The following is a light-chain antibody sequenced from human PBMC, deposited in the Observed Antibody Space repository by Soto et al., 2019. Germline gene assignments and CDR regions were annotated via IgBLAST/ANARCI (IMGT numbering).Light chain of an antibody. V-gene: IGLV1-40*01. J-gene: IGLJ1*01. Sequence: QSVLAQPPSVSGAPGQRVTISCTGSRSNIGAGFDVHWYQQVPGTAPKLLINGDTNRPSGVPDRSSGSKSGTSASLAITGLQADDEADYYCQSYDSSLSGSGVFGTGTKVTVL. CDR2: GDT. CDR3: QSYDSSLSGSGV. CDR1: RSNIGAGFD.